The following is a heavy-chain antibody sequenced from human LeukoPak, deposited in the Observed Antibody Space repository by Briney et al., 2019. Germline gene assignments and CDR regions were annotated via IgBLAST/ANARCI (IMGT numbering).Heavy chain of an antibody. CDR2: ISYDGSNK. V-gene: IGHV3-30*03. CDR1: GFNFSSYG. J-gene: IGHJ4*02. D-gene: IGHD3-10*01. Sequence: GGSLGLSCAASGFNFSSYGMHWVRQAPGKGLEWVAVISYDGSNKYYADSVKGQFTISSDNSKNTLYLQMNSLRAEDTAVYYCARLFGGQAPQIDYWGQGTLVTVSS. CDR3: ARLFGGQAPQIDY.